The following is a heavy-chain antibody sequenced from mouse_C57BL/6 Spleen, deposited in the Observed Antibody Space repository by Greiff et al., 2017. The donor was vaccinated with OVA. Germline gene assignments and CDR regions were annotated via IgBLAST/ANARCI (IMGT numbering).Heavy chain of an antibody. CDR2: IHPNSGST. CDR3: ARPDYYGSSPWYFDV. Sequence: QVQLQQPGAELVKPGASVKLSCKASGYTFTSYWMHWVKQRPGQGLEWIGMIHPNSGSTNYNEKFKSKATLTVDKSSSTAYMQLSSLTSEDSAVYYCARPDYYGSSPWYFDVWGTGTTVTVSS. V-gene: IGHV1-64*01. J-gene: IGHJ1*03. CDR1: GYTFTSYW. D-gene: IGHD1-1*01.